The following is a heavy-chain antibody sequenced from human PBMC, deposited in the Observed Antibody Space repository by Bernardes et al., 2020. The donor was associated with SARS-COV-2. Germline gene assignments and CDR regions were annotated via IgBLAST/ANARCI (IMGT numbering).Heavy chain of an antibody. Sequence: ASVKVSCRASGYTFSNYGITWVRQAPGQGLEWMGWISGYNGKMKYAQKFQGRVAMTTDTSTATAYMELRSLRSDDTAVYYCARDVYNILHYWQPDGNWLDPWGQGTLVTVSS. V-gene: IGHV1-18*01. CDR3: ARDVYNILHYWQPDGNWLDP. CDR1: GYTFSNYG. CDR2: ISGYNGKM. D-gene: IGHD3-9*01. J-gene: IGHJ5*02.